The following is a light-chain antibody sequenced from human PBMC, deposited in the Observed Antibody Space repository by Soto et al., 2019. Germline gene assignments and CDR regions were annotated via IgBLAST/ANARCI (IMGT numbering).Light chain of an antibody. Sequence: EILLTQSPGTLSLSPGERATLSCSASQSVSSSYLAWYQQKPGQAPRLLIYGASSRATGIPDRFSGSGSGTDFTLTISRLEPEDFAVYYCQQYGSSPRTFGQGTKVDI. CDR2: GAS. CDR3: QQYGSSPRT. J-gene: IGKJ1*01. V-gene: IGKV3-20*01. CDR1: QSVSSSY.